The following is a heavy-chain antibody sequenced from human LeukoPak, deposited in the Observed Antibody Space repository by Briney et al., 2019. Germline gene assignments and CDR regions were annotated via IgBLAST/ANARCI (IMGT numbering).Heavy chain of an antibody. Sequence: ASVKVSCKASGYTFTSYDINWVRQATGQGLEWMGWMNPNSGNTGYAQEFQGRVTMTRNTSISTAYMELSSLISEDTAVYYCARGLYYGSGVGVWGQGTTVTVSS. CDR2: MNPNSGNT. V-gene: IGHV1-8*01. D-gene: IGHD3-10*01. CDR3: ARGLYYGSGVGV. J-gene: IGHJ6*02. CDR1: GYTFTSYD.